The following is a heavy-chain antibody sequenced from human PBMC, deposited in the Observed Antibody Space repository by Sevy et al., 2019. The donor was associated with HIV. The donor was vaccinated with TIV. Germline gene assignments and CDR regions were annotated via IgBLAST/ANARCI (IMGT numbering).Heavy chain of an antibody. CDR3: AKGSSGWYYFDY. D-gene: IGHD6-19*01. CDR1: GFTFSSYA. CDR2: ISGSGGST. V-gene: IGHV3-23*01. J-gene: IGHJ4*02. Sequence: GGSLRLSCAASGFTFSSYAMSWVRQAPGKGLEWVSVISGSGGSTYYADSVKGRFTISRDNSKNTLYLQMNSLRAEDTAVYYCAKGSSGWYYFDYWGQGTLVTVSS.